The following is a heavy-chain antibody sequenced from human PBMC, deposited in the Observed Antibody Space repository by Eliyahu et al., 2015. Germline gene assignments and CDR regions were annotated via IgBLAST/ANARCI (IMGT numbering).Heavy chain of an antibody. J-gene: IGHJ1*01. CDR3: AAGVWFGELFRH. Sequence: EVQLVESGGGLIQPGGSLRLXCAASGLSINTKYXTWVRQAPGKGLEWVSVIYTGGTIYYGDSVKGRFTISRDDSKNTLYLQMNSLRAEDTALYYCAAGVWFGELFRHWGQGTLVTVSS. CDR2: IYTGGTI. CDR1: GLSINTKY. D-gene: IGHD3-10*01. V-gene: IGHV3-53*01.